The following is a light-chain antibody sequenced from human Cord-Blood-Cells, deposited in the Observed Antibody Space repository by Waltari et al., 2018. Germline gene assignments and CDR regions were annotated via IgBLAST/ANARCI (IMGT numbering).Light chain of an antibody. CDR3: QQSYSTA. V-gene: IGKV1-39*01. J-gene: IGKJ4*01. Sequence: DIQMNQYPSSLAASVGDTVTITCLASQSISSYLNWYQQKPGKAPKLLIYAASSLQSGVPSRFSGSGSGTDFTLTISSLQPEDFATYYCQQSYSTAFGGGTKVEIK. CDR2: AAS. CDR1: QSISSY.